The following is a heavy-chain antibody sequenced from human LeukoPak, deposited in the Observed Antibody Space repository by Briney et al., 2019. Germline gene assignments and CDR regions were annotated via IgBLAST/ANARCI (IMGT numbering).Heavy chain of an antibody. V-gene: IGHV3-30*04. J-gene: IGHJ4*02. CDR3: ARAMRYYDILTGYYSLIY. CDR2: ISYDGSNK. Sequence: PGRSLRLSCAASGFTFSSYAMHWVRQAPGKGLEWVAVISYDGSNKYYADSVKSRFTISRDNSKNTLYLQMNSLRAEDTAVYYCARAMRYYDILTGYYSLIYWGQGTLVTVSS. CDR1: GFTFSSYA. D-gene: IGHD3-9*01.